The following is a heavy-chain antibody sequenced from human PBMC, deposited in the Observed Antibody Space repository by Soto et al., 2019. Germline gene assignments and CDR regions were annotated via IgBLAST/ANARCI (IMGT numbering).Heavy chain of an antibody. Sequence: ASVKVSCKASGYTFSGLYMHWVRQAPGQGLEWMGWINPNSGGTKSAEKFQGRVTMTRDTSISTAYMELGGLTSDDTAVYYCASAAVTGTAGLDFWGQGTQVTVS. CDR1: GYTFSGLY. CDR3: ASAAVTGTAGLDF. CDR2: INPNSGGT. D-gene: IGHD6-19*01. V-gene: IGHV1-2*02. J-gene: IGHJ4*02.